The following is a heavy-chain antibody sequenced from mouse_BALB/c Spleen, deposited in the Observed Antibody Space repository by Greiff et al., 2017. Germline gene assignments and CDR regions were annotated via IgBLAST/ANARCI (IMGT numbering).Heavy chain of an antibody. CDR1: GFTFSSYT. CDR3: TRGITTVVEGYFDV. Sequence: EVKLVESGGGLVKPGGSLKLSCAASGFTFSSYTMSWVRQTPEKRLEWVATISSGGSYTYYPDSVKGRFTISRDNAKNTLYLQMSSLKSEDTAMYYCTRGITTVVEGYFDVWGAGTTVTVSS. V-gene: IGHV5-6-4*01. J-gene: IGHJ1*01. CDR2: ISSGGSYT. D-gene: IGHD1-1*01.